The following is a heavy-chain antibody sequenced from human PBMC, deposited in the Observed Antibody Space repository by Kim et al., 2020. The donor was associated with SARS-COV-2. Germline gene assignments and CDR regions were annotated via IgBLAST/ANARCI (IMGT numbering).Heavy chain of an antibody. J-gene: IGHJ4*02. CDR1: GYTLTELS. Sequence: ASVKVSCKVSGYTLTELSMHWVRQAPGKGLEWMGGFDPEDGETIYAQKFQGRVTMTEDTSTDTAYMELSSLRSEDTAVYYCATQNPEGVGATIFDYWGQGTLVTVSS. D-gene: IGHD1-26*01. CDR3: ATQNPEGVGATIFDY. CDR2: FDPEDGET. V-gene: IGHV1-24*01.